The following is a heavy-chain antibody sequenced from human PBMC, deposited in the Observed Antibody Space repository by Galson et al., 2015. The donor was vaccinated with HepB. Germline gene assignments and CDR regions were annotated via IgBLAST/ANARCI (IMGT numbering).Heavy chain of an antibody. CDR3: ARGGTPFPSRTLYYFDY. Sequence: SVKVSCKASGYTFTSYYMHWVRQAPGQGLEWMGIINPSGGSTSYAQKFQGRVTMTRDTSTSTVYMELSSLRSEDTAVYYCARGGTPFPSRTLYYFDYWGQGTLVTVSS. CDR1: GYTFTSYY. J-gene: IGHJ4*02. V-gene: IGHV1-46*01. D-gene: IGHD1-26*01. CDR2: INPSGGST.